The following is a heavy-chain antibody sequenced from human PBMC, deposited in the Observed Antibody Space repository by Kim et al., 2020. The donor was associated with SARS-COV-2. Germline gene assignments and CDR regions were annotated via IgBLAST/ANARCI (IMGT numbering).Heavy chain of an antibody. D-gene: IGHD3-10*01. CDR1: GFTFSNYA. CDR2: ISNSGAGT. V-gene: IGHV3-23*01. Sequence: GGSLRLSCAASGFTFSNYAMSWVRQAPGKGLEWVSAISNSGAGTYYADSVKGRFTISRDNSRNTLYLQMNSLRAEDRAVYYCAKDRVIRYYYGSGSYSSGMDVWGQGTTVTVSS. CDR3: AKDRVIRYYYGSGSYSSGMDV. J-gene: IGHJ6*02.